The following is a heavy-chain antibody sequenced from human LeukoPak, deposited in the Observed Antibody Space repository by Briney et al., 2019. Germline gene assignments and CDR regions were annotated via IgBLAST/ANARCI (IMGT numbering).Heavy chain of an antibody. D-gene: IGHD3-10*01. J-gene: IGHJ4*02. V-gene: IGHV1-69*05. CDR3: ALGDGSGSYYTPFDY. CDR2: IIPIFGTA. CDR1: GGTFSSYA. Sequence: GSSVKVSCKASGGTFSSYAISWVRQAPGQGLEWMGRIIPIFGTANYVQKFQGRVTVTTDESTSTAYMELSSLRSEDTAVYYCALGDGSGSYYTPFDYWGQGTLVTVSS.